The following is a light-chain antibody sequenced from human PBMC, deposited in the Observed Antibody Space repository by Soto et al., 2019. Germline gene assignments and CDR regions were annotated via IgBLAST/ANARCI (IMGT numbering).Light chain of an antibody. Sequence: DIKLTQYRSFMSLTVGARVTIPCLASQGISSYLAWYQQKPGKAPKLLIYAASTLQSGVPSRFSGSGSGTQFTLTISILQPEDFATYYCQHLNRHPITTGQGALLEIK. CDR2: AAS. V-gene: IGKV1-9*01. J-gene: IGKJ5*01. CDR1: QGISSY. CDR3: QHLNRHPIT.